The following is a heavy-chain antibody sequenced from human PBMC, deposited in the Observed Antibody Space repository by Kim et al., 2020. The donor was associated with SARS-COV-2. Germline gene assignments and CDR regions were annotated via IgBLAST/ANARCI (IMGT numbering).Heavy chain of an antibody. Sequence: GGSLRLSCAASGFTFSSYEMNWVRQAPGKGLEWVSYISSSGSTIYYADSVKGRFTISRDNAKNSLYLQMNSLRAEDTAVYYCARDLGRGPIQLWFQDHDAFDIWGQGTMVTVSS. D-gene: IGHD5-18*01. J-gene: IGHJ3*02. V-gene: IGHV3-48*03. CDR3: ARDLGRGPIQLWFQDHDAFDI. CDR2: ISSSGSTI. CDR1: GFTFSSYE.